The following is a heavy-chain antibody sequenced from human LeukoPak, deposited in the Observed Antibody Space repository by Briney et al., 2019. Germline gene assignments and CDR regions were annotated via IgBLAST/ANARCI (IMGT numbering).Heavy chain of an antibody. Sequence: SETLSLTCAVYGGSFSGYYWSWLRQPPGKGLEWIGEINDSGSTNYNPSLKSRVTISVDTSMNQFSLKLSSVTAADTAEYYCARGLWFGESRPYYYDYWGQGNLVTVST. CDR3: ARGLWFGESRPYYYDY. D-gene: IGHD3-10*01. CDR1: GGSFSGYY. J-gene: IGHJ4*02. CDR2: INDSGST. V-gene: IGHV4-34*01.